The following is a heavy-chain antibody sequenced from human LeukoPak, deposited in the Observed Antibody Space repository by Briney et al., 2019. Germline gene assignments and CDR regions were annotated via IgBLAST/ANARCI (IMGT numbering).Heavy chain of an antibody. Sequence: GASVKVSCKASGYTFTSYYMHWVRQAPGQGLEWMGIINPSGGSTSYAQKLQGRVTMTTDTSTSTAYMELRSLRSDDTAVYYCARLGTRAVAGPRYYFDYWGQGTLVTVSS. J-gene: IGHJ4*02. CDR1: GYTFTSYY. CDR3: ARLGTRAVAGPRYYFDY. V-gene: IGHV1-46*01. D-gene: IGHD6-19*01. CDR2: INPSGGST.